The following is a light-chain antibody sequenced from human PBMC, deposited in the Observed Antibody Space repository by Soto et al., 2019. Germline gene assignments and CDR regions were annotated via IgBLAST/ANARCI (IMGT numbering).Light chain of an antibody. J-gene: IGKJ5*01. CDR2: GAS. CDR1: QSVSSN. CDR3: QQYGSSLPIT. V-gene: IGKV3-15*01. Sequence: EIVMTQSPATLSVFPWERATLSCRASQSVSSNLAWFQHKPGQAPRLLIYGASIRATGIPARFSGSGSRTEFTLTISSLQSEDVAVYYCQQYGSSLPITFGQGTRLEIK.